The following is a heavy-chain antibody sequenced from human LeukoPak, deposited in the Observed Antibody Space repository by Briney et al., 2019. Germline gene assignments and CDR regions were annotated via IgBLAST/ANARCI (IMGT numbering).Heavy chain of an antibody. V-gene: IGHV3-23*01. CDR1: GFTFSYYS. Sequence: PGGSLRLSCAASGFTFSYYSMNWVRQAPGKGLEWVSAISGSGGSTYYADSVKGRFTISRDNAKNTLYLQMNRLRAEDTAVYYCAGRGSGSYFDYWGQGTLVTVSS. CDR3: AGRGSGSYFDY. CDR2: ISGSGGST. J-gene: IGHJ4*02. D-gene: IGHD3-10*01.